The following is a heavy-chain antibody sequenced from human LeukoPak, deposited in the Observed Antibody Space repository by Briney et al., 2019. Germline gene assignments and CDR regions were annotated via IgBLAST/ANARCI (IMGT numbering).Heavy chain of an antibody. J-gene: IGHJ3*02. D-gene: IGHD1-26*01. Sequence: PSETLSLTCTVSGGSISSYYWSWIRQRAGKGLEWIGRIYTSGSTNYNPSLKSRVTMSVDTSKNQFSLKLSSVTAADTAVYYCARAYSGGELLDAFDIWGQGTMVTVSS. CDR1: GGSISSYY. CDR3: ARAYSGGELLDAFDI. V-gene: IGHV4-4*07. CDR2: IYTSGST.